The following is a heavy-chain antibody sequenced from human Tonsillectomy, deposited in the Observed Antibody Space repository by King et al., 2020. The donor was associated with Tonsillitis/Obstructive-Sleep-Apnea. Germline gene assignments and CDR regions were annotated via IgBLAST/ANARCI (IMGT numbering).Heavy chain of an antibody. CDR2: MPYDGSNK. D-gene: IGHD6-6*01. Sequence: LVESGGGVVQPGKSLRLSCAASGFTFRNYIMHWVRQAQGKGLEWVAVMPYDGSNKYYADSVKGRFTISRDNSKNTLYLQMNSLRAEDTAVYYCARDLGYSSSSGGFDYWGQGTLVTVSS. J-gene: IGHJ4*02. V-gene: IGHV3-30*04. CDR3: ARDLGYSSSSGGFDY. CDR1: GFTFRNYI.